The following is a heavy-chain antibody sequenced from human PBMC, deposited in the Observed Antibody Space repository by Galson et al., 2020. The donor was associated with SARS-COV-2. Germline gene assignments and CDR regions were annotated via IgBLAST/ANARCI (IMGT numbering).Heavy chain of an antibody. V-gene: IGHV2-26*01. CDR3: ARIVQHAFSWVLWFDI. Sequence: SGPTLEKPTETLTLTCTVSGLSLSDASVSWLRQPPGKALEWLEHIFSNDEKSYSPSLNSRLTISKDTSKSQVVLTMTNMDPVDTATYYCARIVQHAFSWVLWFDIWGQGTMVTVSS. CDR2: IFSNDEK. CDR1: GLSLSDAS. D-gene: IGHD2-21*01. J-gene: IGHJ3*02.